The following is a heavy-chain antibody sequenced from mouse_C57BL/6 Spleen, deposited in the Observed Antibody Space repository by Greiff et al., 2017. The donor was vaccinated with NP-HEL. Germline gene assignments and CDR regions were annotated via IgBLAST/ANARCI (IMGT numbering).Heavy chain of an antibody. V-gene: IGHV1-74*01. CDR3: AIYYDYDGPRAWFAY. Sequence: QVQLQQPGAELVKPGASVKVSCKASGYTFTSYWMHWVKQRPGQGLEWIGRIHPSDSYTNYNQKFKGKATLTVDKSSSTAYMQLSSLTSEDSAVYYCAIYYDYDGPRAWFAYWGQGTLVTVSA. CDR1: GYTFTSYW. J-gene: IGHJ3*01. CDR2: IHPSDSYT. D-gene: IGHD2-4*01.